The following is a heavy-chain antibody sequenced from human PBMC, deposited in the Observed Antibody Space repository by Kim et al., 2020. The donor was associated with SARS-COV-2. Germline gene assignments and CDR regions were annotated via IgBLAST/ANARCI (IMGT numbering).Heavy chain of an antibody. Sequence: GGSLRLSCVASGFTFSNYAFTWVRQAPGKGLEWVAVIRHDDISKNYADSVRGRFTISRDSSKNTIYLQMNSMRAEDTAAYYCVRQGLEGSKWGDWFEP. CDR1: GFTFSNYA. CDR3: VRQGLEGSKWGDWFEP. CDR2: IRHDDISK. V-gene: IGHV3-30*04. J-gene: IGHJ5*02. D-gene: IGHD7-27*01.